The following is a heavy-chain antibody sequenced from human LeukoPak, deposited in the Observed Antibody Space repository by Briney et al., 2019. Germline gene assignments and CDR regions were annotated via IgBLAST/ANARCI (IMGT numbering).Heavy chain of an antibody. CDR3: AKVGNYYYYGMDV. V-gene: IGHV3-23*01. CDR1: GFTFSDYA. D-gene: IGHD1-1*01. CDR2: ISGSGENT. Sequence: PGGSLRLSCVVSGFTFSDYAMSWVRQAPGKGLEWVSGISGSGENTYYADSVKGRFTISRDNSKNTMYLQMDSLRAEDTAIYYCAKVGNYYYYGMDVWGQGTTVTVSS. J-gene: IGHJ6*02.